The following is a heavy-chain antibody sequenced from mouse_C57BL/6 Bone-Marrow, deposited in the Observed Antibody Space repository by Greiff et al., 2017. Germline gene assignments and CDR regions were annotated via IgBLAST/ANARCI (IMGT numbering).Heavy chain of an antibody. CDR2: IYPGDGAT. V-gene: IGHV1-82*01. J-gene: IGHJ3*01. CDR1: GYAFSSSW. Sequence: VQLQQSGPELVKPGASVKISCKASGYAFSSSWMNWVQQRPGKGLEWIGRIYPGDGATNYNGKFKGKATLTAEKSSSTAYMQLDSLASEDSAVYCCARDGTYGGQGTLVTVSA. CDR3: ARDGTY.